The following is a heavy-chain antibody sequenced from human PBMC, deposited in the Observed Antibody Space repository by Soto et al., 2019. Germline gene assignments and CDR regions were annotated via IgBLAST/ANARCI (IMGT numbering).Heavy chain of an antibody. Sequence: QVQLVQSGAEVKKPGASVKVSCKTSGYNFTTYGVSWVRQAPGQGLEWMGWISGHNGHTNYAQTFQGRVTMTTDTSTTTGYMQLRSLRSDVTAVYYCARYQPYSTGYYSFDHWGQGTLAIVTS. CDR3: ARYQPYSTGYYSFDH. V-gene: IGHV1-18*01. D-gene: IGHD6-19*01. CDR1: GYNFTTYG. CDR2: ISGHNGHT. J-gene: IGHJ4*02.